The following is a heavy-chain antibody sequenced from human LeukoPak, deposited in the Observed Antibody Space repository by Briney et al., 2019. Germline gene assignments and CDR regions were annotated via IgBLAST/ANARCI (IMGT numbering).Heavy chain of an antibody. CDR1: GFTVSSNY. Sequence: SGGSLRLSWAASGFTVSSNYMSWVRQAPGKGLEWVSVIYSGGSTYYADSVKGRFTISRDNSKNTLYLQMNSLRAEDTAVYYCASTRSRRTLVIKYGMDVWGQGTTVTVSS. CDR2: IYSGGST. J-gene: IGHJ6*02. D-gene: IGHD6-6*01. CDR3: ASTRSRRTLVIKYGMDV. V-gene: IGHV3-66*01.